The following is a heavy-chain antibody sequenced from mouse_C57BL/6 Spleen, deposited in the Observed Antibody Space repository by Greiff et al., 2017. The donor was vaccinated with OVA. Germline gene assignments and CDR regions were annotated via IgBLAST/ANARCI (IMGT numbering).Heavy chain of an antibody. J-gene: IGHJ2*01. V-gene: IGHV1-4*01. Sequence: QVQLKESGAELARPGASVKMSCKASGYTFTSYTMHWVKQRPGQGLEWIGYINPSSGYTKYNQKFKDKATLTADKSSSTAYMQLSSLTSEDSAVYYCARIGLLPYFDYWGQGTTLTVSS. D-gene: IGHD2-3*01. CDR1: GYTFTSYT. CDR2: INPSSGYT. CDR3: ARIGLLPYFDY.